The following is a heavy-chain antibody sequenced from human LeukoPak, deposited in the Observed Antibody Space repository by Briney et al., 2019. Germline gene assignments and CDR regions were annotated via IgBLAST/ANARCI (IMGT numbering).Heavy chain of an antibody. CDR1: GFTFSSYW. D-gene: IGHD3-3*01. Sequence: GGSLRLSCAASGFTFSSYWMHWVRQAPGKGLVWVSRINSDWSSTSYADSVKGRFTISRDNAKNTLYLQMNGLRAEGTAVYYCAGDDFWSGYITRYWGQGTLVTVSS. J-gene: IGHJ4*02. CDR3: AGDDFWSGYITRY. CDR2: INSDWSST. V-gene: IGHV3-74*01.